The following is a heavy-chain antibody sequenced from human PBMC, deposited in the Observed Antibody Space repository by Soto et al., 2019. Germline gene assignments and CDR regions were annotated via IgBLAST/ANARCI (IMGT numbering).Heavy chain of an antibody. Sequence: SETLSLTCTVSGGSISSYYWSWIRQPPGKGLEWIGYIYYSGSTNYNPSLKSRVTISVDTSKNQFSLKLSSVTAADTAVYYCARAGIAAHNNYYYYYGMDVWGQGTTVTVSS. CDR2: IYYSGST. CDR1: GGSISSYY. CDR3: ARAGIAAHNNYYYYYGMDV. D-gene: IGHD6-6*01. V-gene: IGHV4-59*01. J-gene: IGHJ6*02.